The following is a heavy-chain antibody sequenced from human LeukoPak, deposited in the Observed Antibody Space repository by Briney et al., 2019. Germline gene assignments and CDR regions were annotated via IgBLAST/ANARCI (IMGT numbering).Heavy chain of an antibody. J-gene: IGHJ4*02. D-gene: IGHD3-3*01. V-gene: IGHV3-15*01. Sequence: PGGSLRLSCAASGFIFSNAWMTWVRPAPGKGLEWVGRIQSNTDGGTTDYAAPVKGRFTIPRDDSKNTLYLQMNSLKTEDTAVYYCTTGGGLYYDFWSGYQHIDYWGQGTLVTVSS. CDR1: GFIFSNAW. CDR2: IQSNTDGGTT. CDR3: TTGGGLYYDFWSGYQHIDY.